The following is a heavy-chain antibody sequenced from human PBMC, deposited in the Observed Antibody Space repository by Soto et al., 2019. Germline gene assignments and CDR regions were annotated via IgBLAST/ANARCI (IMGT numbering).Heavy chain of an antibody. CDR3: ATNLCSGGSCYNPYYYYYGMDV. D-gene: IGHD2-15*01. CDR1: GYSFTSYW. Sequence: PGESLKISCKGPGYSFTSYWIGWVRQMPGKGLEWMGIIYPGDSDTRYSPSFQGQVTISADKSISTAYLQWSSLKASDTAMYYCATNLCSGGSCYNPYYYYYGMDVWGQGTTVTV. J-gene: IGHJ6*02. V-gene: IGHV5-51*01. CDR2: IYPGDSDT.